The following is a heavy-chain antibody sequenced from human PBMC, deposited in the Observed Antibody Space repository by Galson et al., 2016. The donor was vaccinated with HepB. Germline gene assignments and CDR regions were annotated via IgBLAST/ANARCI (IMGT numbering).Heavy chain of an antibody. J-gene: IGHJ3*02. CDR2: MSFDGSK. CDR1: GLPFSNTI. V-gene: IGHV3-30*03. CDR3: MRGVHTSGYCDAFDI. Sequence: SLRLSCAVSGLPFSNTIIHWARQTPGGGLQWVSAMSFDGSKYYVESLKGRLFISRDESRNTVYLQMDSLTADDTAVYYCMRGVHTSGYCDAFDIWGQGTMVTVSA. D-gene: IGHD6-25*01.